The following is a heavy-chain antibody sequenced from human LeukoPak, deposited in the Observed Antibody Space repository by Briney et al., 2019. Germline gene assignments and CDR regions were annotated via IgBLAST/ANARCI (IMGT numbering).Heavy chain of an antibody. Sequence: GASLKISCKGAGSCFTSYWIGWVRQMPGKGLELMGIIYPGDSDTRYSPSFQGQVTISADKSISTAYLQWSSLKASHTAIYYCARQISIAAGPTGFDPWGQGTLVTVSS. CDR3: ARQISIAAGPTGFDP. D-gene: IGHD6-13*01. V-gene: IGHV5-51*01. CDR1: GSCFTSYW. J-gene: IGHJ5*02. CDR2: IYPGDSDT.